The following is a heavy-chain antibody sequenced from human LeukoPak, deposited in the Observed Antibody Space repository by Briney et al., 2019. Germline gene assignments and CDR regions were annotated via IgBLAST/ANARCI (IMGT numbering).Heavy chain of an antibody. V-gene: IGHV3-20*04. CDR3: ARDLRYCSGGSCS. CDR1: GFTFDDYG. CDR2: INWNGGST. Sequence: GGSLRLSCAASGFTFDDYGMSWIRQAPGKGLEWVSGINWNGGSTGYADSVKGRFTISRDNAKNSLYLQMNTLRAEDTALYYCARDLRYCSGGSCSWGQGTLVTVSS. D-gene: IGHD2-15*01. J-gene: IGHJ5*02.